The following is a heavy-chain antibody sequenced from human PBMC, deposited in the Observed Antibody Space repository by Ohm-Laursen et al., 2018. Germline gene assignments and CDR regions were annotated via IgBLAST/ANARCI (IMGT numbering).Heavy chain of an antibody. D-gene: IGHD1-14*01. V-gene: IGHV3-7*03. CDR3: AKDFGMMGTDYFDY. J-gene: IGHJ4*02. Sequence: SLRLSCAASEVTFSSYWLSWVRQAPGKGLEWVANIKQDGTEKRYVGSVMGRFTISRDNTKNSLYLQMNSLRAEDTALYYCAKDFGMMGTDYFDYWGQGTLVTVSS. CDR2: IKQDGTEK. CDR1: EVTFSSYW.